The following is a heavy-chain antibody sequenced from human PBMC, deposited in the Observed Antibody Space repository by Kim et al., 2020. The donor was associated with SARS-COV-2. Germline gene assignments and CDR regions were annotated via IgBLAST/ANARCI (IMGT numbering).Heavy chain of an antibody. D-gene: IGHD2-2*01. J-gene: IGHJ4*02. Sequence: EDSMKGRFTISRENTKNPLYLQMKDLESEDTAVYYCAKVIVVVPAVTFDYWGQGTLVTVSS. CDR3: AKVIVVVPAVTFDY. V-gene: IGHV3-23*01.